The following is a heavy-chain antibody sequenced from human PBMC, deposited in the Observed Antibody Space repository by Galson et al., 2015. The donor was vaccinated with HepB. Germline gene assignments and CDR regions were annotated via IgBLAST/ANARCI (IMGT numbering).Heavy chain of an antibody. J-gene: IGHJ4*02. Sequence: SVKVSCKASGYSFTAYPMYGVRQAPDQSLEWMGWINAANGSRRFSQNFQGRITITRDTSASTVYVELSSLRSEDTAIYYCARDRSTSWTYQFDHWGQGTLVTVSS. V-gene: IGHV1-3*01. CDR1: GYSFTAYP. D-gene: IGHD2-2*01. CDR3: ARDRSTSWTYQFDH. CDR2: INAANGSR.